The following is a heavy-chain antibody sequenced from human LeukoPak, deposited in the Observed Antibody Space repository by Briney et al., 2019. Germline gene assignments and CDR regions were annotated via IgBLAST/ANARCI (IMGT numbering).Heavy chain of an antibody. CDR1: GGSINNSSSY. V-gene: IGHV4-39*07. CDR3: ARVRDPRYNFFDS. Sequence: SETLSPTCTVSGGSINNSSSYWGWIRQPPGKGLEWVGSIYYTGSIFYNPSLKSRLTMSLDTSKNQISLKLSSVTAADTAVYYCARVRDPRYNFFDSWGQGTLVTVSS. CDR2: IYYTGSI. J-gene: IGHJ4*02. D-gene: IGHD1-14*01.